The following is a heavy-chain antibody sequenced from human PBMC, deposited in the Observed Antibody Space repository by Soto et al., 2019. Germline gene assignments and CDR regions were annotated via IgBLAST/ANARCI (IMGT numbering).Heavy chain of an antibody. D-gene: IGHD3-10*01. V-gene: IGHV1-3*01. Sequence: ASVKVSCKASGYTFTSYAMHWVCQAPGQRLEWMGWINAGNGNTKYSQKFQGRVTITRDTSASTAYMELSSLRSEDTAVYYCARDYYYGSGSYYYWFDPWGQGTLVTVSS. CDR1: GYTFTSYA. J-gene: IGHJ5*02. CDR3: ARDYYYGSGSYYYWFDP. CDR2: INAGNGNT.